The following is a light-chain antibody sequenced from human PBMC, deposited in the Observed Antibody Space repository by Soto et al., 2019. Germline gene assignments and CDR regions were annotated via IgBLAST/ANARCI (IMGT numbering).Light chain of an antibody. CDR3: CSYAGSSTSVV. Sequence: QSALTQPASVSGSPGQSITISCTGTSSDVGSYNLVSWYQQHPGKAPKLMIYEVSKRPSRVSNRFSGSKSVNTASLTISGLQAEDEADYYCCSYAGSSTSVVFGGGTKLTVL. CDR2: EVS. J-gene: IGLJ2*01. CDR1: SSDVGSYNL. V-gene: IGLV2-23*02.